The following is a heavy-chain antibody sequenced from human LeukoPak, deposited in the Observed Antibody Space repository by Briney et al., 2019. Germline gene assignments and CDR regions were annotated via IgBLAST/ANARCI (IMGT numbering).Heavy chain of an antibody. D-gene: IGHD3-22*01. Sequence: ASVKVSCKASGGTFSSYAISWVRQAPGQGLEWMGGIIPIFGTANYAQKFQGRVTITTDESTGTAYMELSSLRSEGTAVYYCATLTTYYYDSSGYYWDYWGQGTLVTVSS. CDR2: IIPIFGTA. V-gene: IGHV1-69*05. J-gene: IGHJ4*02. CDR3: ATLTTYYYDSSGYYWDY. CDR1: GGTFSSYA.